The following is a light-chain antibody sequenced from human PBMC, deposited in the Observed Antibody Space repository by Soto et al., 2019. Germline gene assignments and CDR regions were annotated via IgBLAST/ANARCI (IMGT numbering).Light chain of an antibody. CDR2: EVR. CDR3: TSFTTISTWV. Sequence: QSVLTQPASVSGSPGQSITISCTGTSSDVGGYNYVSWFQQHPGKAPKLKIYEVRNRPSGVSNRFSGSKSGNTASLTISELQAEDEADYYCTSFTTISTWVFGGGTKLTVL. V-gene: IGLV2-14*01. CDR1: SSDVGGYNY. J-gene: IGLJ3*02.